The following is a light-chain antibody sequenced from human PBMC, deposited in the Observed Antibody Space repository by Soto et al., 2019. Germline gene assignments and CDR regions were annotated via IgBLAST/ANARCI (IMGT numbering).Light chain of an antibody. J-gene: IGLJ3*02. CDR2: EVT. V-gene: IGLV2-8*01. Sequence: QSVLTQPPSASGSPGQSVTFSCTGTSSDVGRYNYVSWYQQHPAKAPKLMIYEVTKRPSGVPDRFSASKSGNTASLTVSGLQAEDEAEYYCCSYAGSNSWVFGGGTKLTV. CDR3: CSYAGSNSWV. CDR1: SSDVGRYNY.